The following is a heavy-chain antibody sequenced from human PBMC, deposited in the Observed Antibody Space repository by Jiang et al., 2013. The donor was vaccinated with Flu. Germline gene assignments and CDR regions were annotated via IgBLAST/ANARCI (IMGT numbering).Heavy chain of an antibody. Sequence: VQLLESGGGVVQPGRSLRLSCAASGFTFSSYAMHWVRQAPGKGLEWVSSISSSSSYIYYADSVKGRFTISRDNAKNSLYLQMNSLRAEDTAVYYCARGYCSGGSCYRGPADYYYYGMDVWGKGPRSPSPQ. CDR1: GFTFSSYA. V-gene: IGHV3-21*01. CDR3: ARGYCSGGSCYRGPADYYYYGMDV. CDR2: ISSSSSYI. D-gene: IGHD2-15*01. J-gene: IGHJ6*01.